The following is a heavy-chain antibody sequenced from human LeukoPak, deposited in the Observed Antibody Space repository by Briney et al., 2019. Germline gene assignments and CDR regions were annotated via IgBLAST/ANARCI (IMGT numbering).Heavy chain of an antibody. J-gene: IGHJ4*02. Sequence: ASVKVSCKASGYTLTGNYMHWVRQAPGQGPEWMGWINGNSGGTKYAQKFEGRVIMTSDTSTNTVQMDLGTLRSDDTAVYYCARENIEQWPAFDYWGQGTPVTVSS. V-gene: IGHV1-2*02. D-gene: IGHD1/OR15-1a*01. CDR3: ARENIEQWPAFDY. CDR2: INGNSGGT. CDR1: GYTLTGNY.